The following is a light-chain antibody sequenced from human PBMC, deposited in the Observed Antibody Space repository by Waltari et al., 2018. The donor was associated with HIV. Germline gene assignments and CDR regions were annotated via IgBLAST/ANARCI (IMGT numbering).Light chain of an antibody. CDR2: EVT. CDR3: TSYAGSFKGVV. J-gene: IGLJ2*01. Sequence: QSALTQSPSASGSPGQSVTISCTGSSSDVGGYKYVSWYQQHPGKAPKLIISEVTKRPSGFPDRFSVSKSGNTASLTVSGLQAEDEADYFCTSYAGSFKGVVFGGGTKLTVL. V-gene: IGLV2-8*01. CDR1: SSDVGGYKY.